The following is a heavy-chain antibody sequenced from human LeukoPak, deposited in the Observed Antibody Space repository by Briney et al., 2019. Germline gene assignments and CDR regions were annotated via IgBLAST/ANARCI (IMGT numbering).Heavy chain of an antibody. CDR2: MTPNSGDT. V-gene: IGHV1-8*01. J-gene: IGHJ4*02. CDR1: GYTFTSYD. D-gene: IGHD3-10*01. CDR3: ARNYYGSGTFDY. Sequence: ASVKVSCKASGYTFTSYDINWVRQAPGQGLEWLGWMTPNSGDTGYAQKFQGRVTMTRDTSISTAYMELSSLRSEDTAMYYCARNYYGSGTFDYWGQGTLVTVSS.